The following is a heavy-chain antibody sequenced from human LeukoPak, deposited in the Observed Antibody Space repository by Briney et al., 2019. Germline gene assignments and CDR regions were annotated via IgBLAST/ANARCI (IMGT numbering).Heavy chain of an antibody. CDR3: ARTNTRYSGFDY. CDR2: ISAYNGNT. J-gene: IGHJ4*02. D-gene: IGHD1-1*01. CDR1: GYTFTSYG. V-gene: IGHV1-18*01. Sequence: ASVKVSCKASGYTFTSYGISWVRQAPGQGLEWMGWISAYNGNTNYAQKLQGRVTITRNTSISTAYMELSSLRSEDTAVYYCARTNTRYSGFDYWGQGTLVTVSS.